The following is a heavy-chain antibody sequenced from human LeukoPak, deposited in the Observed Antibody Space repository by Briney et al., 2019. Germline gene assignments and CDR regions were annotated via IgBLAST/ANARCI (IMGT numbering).Heavy chain of an antibody. Sequence: SQTLSLTCAISGDSVSSNIVAWNWIRQSPSRGLEWLGRTYYTSKWYNDYATTVKSRMTLNADTAENQVSLQLNSVTPEDTAVYYCAREIRNSFDIWGQGTVVIVSS. D-gene: IGHD2/OR15-2a*01. CDR3: AREIRNSFDI. J-gene: IGHJ3*02. V-gene: IGHV6-1*01. CDR1: GDSVSSNIVA. CDR2: TYYTSKWYN.